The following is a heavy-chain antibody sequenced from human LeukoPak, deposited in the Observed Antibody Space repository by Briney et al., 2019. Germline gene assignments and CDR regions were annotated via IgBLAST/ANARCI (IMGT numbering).Heavy chain of an antibody. CDR2: IDKDGSKK. D-gene: IGHD5-12*01. J-gene: IGHJ4*02. CDR3: ARDLGHTGYDLYDY. CDR1: GINFRGYW. Sequence: GGSLRLSCAVSGINFRGYWMAGVRQAPGKGLEGVANIDKDGSKKYYVDCVKGRFTISRDNAKNSLYLEMNSLRVEDTAVYYCARDLGHTGYDLYDYWGQGTLVTVSS. V-gene: IGHV3-7*01.